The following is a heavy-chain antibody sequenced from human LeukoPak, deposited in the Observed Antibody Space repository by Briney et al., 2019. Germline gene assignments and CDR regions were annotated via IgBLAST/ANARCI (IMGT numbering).Heavy chain of an antibody. CDR2: INPNSGGT. V-gene: IGHV1-2*02. J-gene: IGHJ4*02. D-gene: IGHD2-2*01. CDR3: ARRFEYQLLSSFDY. Sequence: ASVKVSCKASGYTFTGYYMHWVRQAPGQGLEWMGWINPNSGGTNYAQKFQGRVTMTRDTSISTAYMELSRLRSDDTAVYYCARRFEYQLLSSFDYWGQGTLVTVSS. CDR1: GYTFTGYY.